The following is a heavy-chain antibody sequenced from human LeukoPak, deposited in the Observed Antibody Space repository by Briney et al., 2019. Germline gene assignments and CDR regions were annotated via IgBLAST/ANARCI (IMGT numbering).Heavy chain of an antibody. J-gene: IGHJ4*02. CDR2: VYPGDSDT. V-gene: IGHV5-51*01. D-gene: IGHD6-6*01. Sequence: GESLKISCHGSGYTFSTYWIGWVRQMPGKGLEWMGMVYPGDSDTRYSPSFQGQVTISADKSINTAYLQWSGLRASDTAIYYCARQKSSNDPFDFWGQGTLVTVSS. CDR3: ARQKSSNDPFDF. CDR1: GYTFSTYW.